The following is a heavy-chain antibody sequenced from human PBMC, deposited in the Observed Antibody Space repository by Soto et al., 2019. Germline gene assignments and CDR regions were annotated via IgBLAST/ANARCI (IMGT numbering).Heavy chain of an antibody. CDR3: XMFLIAAGTFQAGKFDY. CDR1: GGSISSGDYY. D-gene: IGHD6-13*01. Sequence: SETLSLTCTVSGGSISSGDYYWSWIRQPPGKGLEWIGYIYYSGSTYYNPSLKSRVTISVDTSKNQFSLKLSSVTAADTAVYYCXMFLIAAGTFQAGKFDYWGQGTLVTVSS. J-gene: IGHJ4*02. CDR2: IYYSGST. V-gene: IGHV4-30-4*01.